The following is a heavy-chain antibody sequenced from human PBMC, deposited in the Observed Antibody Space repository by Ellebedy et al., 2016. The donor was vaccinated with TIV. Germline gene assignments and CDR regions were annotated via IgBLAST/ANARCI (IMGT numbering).Heavy chain of an antibody. CDR3: AKEPQTLAVGLDY. Sequence: GESLKISXSASGFTFSRSAMAWVRQAPGKGLEWVSTISANGGETYYADSVRGRFTISRDNSKNTLYLQMNGLRGEDTAIYYCAKEPQTLAVGLDYWGQGTLVTVSS. CDR2: ISANGGET. J-gene: IGHJ4*02. CDR1: GFTFSRSA. V-gene: IGHV3-23*01. D-gene: IGHD1-26*01.